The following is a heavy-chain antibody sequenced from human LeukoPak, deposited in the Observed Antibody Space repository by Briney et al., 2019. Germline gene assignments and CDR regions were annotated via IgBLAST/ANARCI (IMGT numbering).Heavy chain of an antibody. CDR2: ISSSSRNI. CDR1: GFTFSSYS. V-gene: IGHV3-21*01. J-gene: IGHJ4*02. D-gene: IGHD3-16*01. CDR3: ASRGGIYY. Sequence: GESLRLSCAASGFTFSSYSMNWVRQAPGKGLEWVSVISSSSRNIYYADSVKGRFTISRDNAKSSLSLQMNSLRAEDTAVYYCASRGGIYYWGQGTLVTVSS.